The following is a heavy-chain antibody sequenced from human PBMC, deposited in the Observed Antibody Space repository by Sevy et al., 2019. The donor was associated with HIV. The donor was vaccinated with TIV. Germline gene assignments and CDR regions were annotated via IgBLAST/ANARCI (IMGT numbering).Heavy chain of an antibody. D-gene: IGHD3-10*01. CDR3: ARERRSSGIDY. CDR1: GFTFSTYG. CDR2: IWFDGSNT. V-gene: IGHV3-33*01. Sequence: GGSLRLSCAASGFTFSTYGMHWVRQAPGKGLEWVAVIWFDGSNTYYADSVKGRFTISRDIAKNTLHLQMNSLRVEDTAVYYCARERRSSGIDYWGQGTLVTVSS. J-gene: IGHJ4*01.